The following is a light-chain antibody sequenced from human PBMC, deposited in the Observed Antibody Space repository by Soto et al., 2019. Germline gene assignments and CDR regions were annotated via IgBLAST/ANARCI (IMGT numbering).Light chain of an antibody. CDR1: QSVSNNY. Sequence: ENVLAHSPRPLSLSSGGRATRSLRASQSVSNNYLAWYQQKPGQAPRLLIYGASNRATGIPDRFSGSGSGTDFTLTISRLEPEDFAVYYCQQYGSSGTFGQGTKVDIK. J-gene: IGKJ1*01. CDR2: GAS. V-gene: IGKV3-20*01. CDR3: QQYGSSGT.